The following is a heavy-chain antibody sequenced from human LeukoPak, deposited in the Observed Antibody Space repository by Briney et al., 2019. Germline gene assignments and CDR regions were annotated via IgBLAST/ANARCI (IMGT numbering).Heavy chain of an antibody. CDR2: IGIDSGNT. CDR3: ARDYKYAFDN. V-gene: IGHV3-48*01. CDR1: GFRFSDYS. D-gene: IGHD5-24*01. Sequence: GGSLRLSCAASGFRFSDYSMNWVRQAPGRGLEWISYIGIDSGNTHYADSVKGRFTISGDKAKNSLYLQMHSLRVEDTAVYYCARDYKYAFDNWGQGTLVTVSS. J-gene: IGHJ4*02.